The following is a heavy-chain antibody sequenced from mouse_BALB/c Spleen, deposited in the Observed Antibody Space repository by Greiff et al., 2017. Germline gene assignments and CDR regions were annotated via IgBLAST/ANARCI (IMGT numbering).Heavy chain of an antibody. V-gene: IGHV1-4*02. J-gene: IGHJ3*01. D-gene: IGHD1-1*02. CDR3: ARRGNGAWFAY. CDR2: INPSSGYT. CDR1: GYTFTSYT. Sequence: LVESAAELARPGASVKMSCKASGYTFTSYTMHWVKQRPGQGLEWIGYINPSSGYTEYNQKFKDKTTLTADKSSSTAYMQLSSLTSEDSAVYYCARRGNGAWFAYWGQGTLVTVSA.